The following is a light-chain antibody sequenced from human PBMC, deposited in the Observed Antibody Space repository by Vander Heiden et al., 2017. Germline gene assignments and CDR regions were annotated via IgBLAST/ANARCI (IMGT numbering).Light chain of an antibody. CDR1: RGVFDRYKNKNY. Sequence: IVMTQSPDSLAVSLGERATINCKSSRGVFDRYKNKNYLRWYQQKAGQPPKLLIYWASTRESGVPDRFSGSGSGTDFTLTISSLQAEDVAVYYCQQYYSTPLTFGGGTKVEIK. J-gene: IGKJ4*01. CDR2: WAS. CDR3: QQYYSTPLT. V-gene: IGKV4-1*01.